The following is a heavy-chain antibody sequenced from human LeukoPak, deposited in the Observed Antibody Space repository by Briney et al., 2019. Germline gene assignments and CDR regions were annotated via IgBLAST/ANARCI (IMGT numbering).Heavy chain of an antibody. Sequence: PSETLSLTCAVYGGSFSGYYWSWIRQPPGKGLEWIGEINHSGSTNYNPSLKSRVTISVDTSKNQFSLKLSSVTAADTAVYYCARTHDYAYMDVWGKGTTVTVSS. CDR1: GGSFSGYY. V-gene: IGHV4-34*01. J-gene: IGHJ6*03. CDR2: INHSGST. CDR3: ARTHDYAYMDV.